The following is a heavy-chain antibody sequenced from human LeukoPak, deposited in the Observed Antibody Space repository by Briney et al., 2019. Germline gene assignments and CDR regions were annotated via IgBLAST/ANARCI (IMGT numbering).Heavy chain of an antibody. CDR3: ASGSPGGPSTLFGVIDY. V-gene: IGHV1-18*01. CDR1: GYTFTSYG. D-gene: IGHD3-3*01. CDR2: ISAYNGNT. J-gene: IGHJ4*02. Sequence: ASVKVSCKASGYTFTSYGISWVRQAPGQGLEWMGWISAYNGNTNYAQKLQGRVTMTTDTSTSTAYMELRSLRSDDTAVYYCASGSPGGPSTLFGVIDYWGQGTLVTVSS.